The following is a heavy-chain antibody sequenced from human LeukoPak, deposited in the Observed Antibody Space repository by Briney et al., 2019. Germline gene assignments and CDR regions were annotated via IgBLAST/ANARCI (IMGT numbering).Heavy chain of an antibody. CDR1: GGSISSSSFY. Sequence: PSVTLSLTCTVSGGSISSSSFYWDWIRQPPGKGLEWIGTIFYSGSTYYNPSLKSRITISVDTSKNQFSLTLSSVTAADTAVYYCARHSRSGYSDYVSAFDIWGQGTMV. J-gene: IGHJ3*02. D-gene: IGHD5-12*01. V-gene: IGHV4-39*01. CDR3: ARHSRSGYSDYVSAFDI. CDR2: IFYSGST.